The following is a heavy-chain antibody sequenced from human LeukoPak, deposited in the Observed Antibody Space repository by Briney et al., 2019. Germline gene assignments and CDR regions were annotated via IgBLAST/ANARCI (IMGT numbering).Heavy chain of an antibody. CDR3: ARGGEGYNYVY. D-gene: IGHD5-24*01. CDR2: ISYSGGT. Sequence: KASQTLSLTCTVSGVSISSANYYWNWIRQPPGKGLEWIGYISYSGGTHYNPSLKSRATISADTSKNQFSLKLTSMTAADTAVYHCARGGEGYNYVYWGQGTLVTVSS. J-gene: IGHJ4*02. V-gene: IGHV4-30-4*01. CDR1: GVSISSANYY.